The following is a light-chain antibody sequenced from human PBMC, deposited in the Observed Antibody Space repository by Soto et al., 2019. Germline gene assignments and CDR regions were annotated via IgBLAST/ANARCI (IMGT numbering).Light chain of an antibody. Sequence: QSVLTQTPSASGTPGQRVTISCSGSSSNIGSNYVYWYRQLPGTAPKLLIYANSQRPSGVPDRFSGSKSGTSASLAISGLRSEDEADYYSATWDDSLRGVVFGGGTKLTVL. J-gene: IGLJ2*01. CDR3: ATWDDSLRGVV. CDR1: SSNIGSNY. CDR2: ANS. V-gene: IGLV1-47*01.